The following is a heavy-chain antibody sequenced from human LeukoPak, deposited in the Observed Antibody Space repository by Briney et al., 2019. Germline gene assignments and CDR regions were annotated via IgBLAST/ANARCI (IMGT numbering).Heavy chain of an antibody. J-gene: IGHJ4*02. V-gene: IGHV1-69*13. Sequence: SVKVSCKASGGTFSSYAFSWVRQAPGQGLEWMGGFIPIVGTTNYAQMFQGRVTITADESTSTAYMELSSLRSEDTAVYYCARGGYYYDSSGYSHLPDYWGQGTLVTVSA. CDR1: GGTFSSYA. CDR3: ARGGYYYDSSGYSHLPDY. CDR2: FIPIVGTT. D-gene: IGHD3-22*01.